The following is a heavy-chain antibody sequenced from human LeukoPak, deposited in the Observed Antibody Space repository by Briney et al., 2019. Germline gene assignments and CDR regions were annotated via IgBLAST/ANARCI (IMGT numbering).Heavy chain of an antibody. CDR1: GFTFSSYA. CDR3: ARDELLTYDYVWGSYRYGIDY. Sequence: PGGSLRLPCAASGFTFSSYAMHWVRQAPGKGLEWVAVISYDGSNKYYADSVKGRFTISRDNSKNTLYLQMNSLRAEDTAVYYCARDELLTYDYVWGSYRYGIDYWGQGTLVTVSS. D-gene: IGHD3-16*02. J-gene: IGHJ4*02. V-gene: IGHV3-30*01. CDR2: ISYDGSNK.